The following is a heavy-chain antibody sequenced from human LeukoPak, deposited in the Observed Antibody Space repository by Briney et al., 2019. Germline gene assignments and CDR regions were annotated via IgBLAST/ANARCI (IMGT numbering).Heavy chain of an antibody. CDR2: ISGGGVST. D-gene: IGHD6-13*01. CDR3: VKGGSSSHNWFDP. Sequence: PGGSLRLSCAGSGFTFSSYGMSWVRQAPGKGLEWVSGISGGGVSTYYADSVKGRFTISRDNSRTTLYLQMHSLRIEDTAVYYCVKGGSSSHNWFDPWGQGILVTVSS. J-gene: IGHJ5*02. V-gene: IGHV3-23*01. CDR1: GFTFSSYG.